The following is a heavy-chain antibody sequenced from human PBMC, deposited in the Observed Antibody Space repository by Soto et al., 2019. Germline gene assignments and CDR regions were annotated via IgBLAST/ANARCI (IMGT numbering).Heavy chain of an antibody. CDR2: INHSGST. J-gene: IGHJ6*02. CDR3: ARFSIAARGYYYGMDV. CDR1: GGSFSGYY. V-gene: IGHV4-34*01. Sequence: QVQLQQWGAGLLKPSETLSLTCAVYGGSFSGYYWSWIRQPPGKGLEWIGEINHSGSTNYNPSLKSRVTISVDTSKNQFSLKLSSVTAADTAVYYCARFSIAARGYYYGMDVWGQGTTVTVSS. D-gene: IGHD6-6*01.